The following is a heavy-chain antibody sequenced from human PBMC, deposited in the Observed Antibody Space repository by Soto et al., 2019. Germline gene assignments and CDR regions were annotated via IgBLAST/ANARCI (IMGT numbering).Heavy chain of an antibody. V-gene: IGHV1-69*01. J-gene: IGHJ5*02. D-gene: IGHD3-9*01. Sequence: QVQLVQSGAEVKKPGSSVKLSCKASGGTFSSYTISWVRQAPGQGLEGLGGIIPDFGTAHYAQKFQGRVKISADESTSTAYMELSGLGSEDTDVDSCARAFPRSVGYHKGVGRRNYHFVPWGQGTLVTVSS. CDR2: IIPDFGTA. CDR1: GGTFSSYT. CDR3: ARAFPRSVGYHKGVGRRNYHFVP.